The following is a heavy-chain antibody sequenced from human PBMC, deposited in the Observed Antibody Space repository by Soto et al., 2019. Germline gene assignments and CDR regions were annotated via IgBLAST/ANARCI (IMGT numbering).Heavy chain of an antibody. J-gene: IGHJ6*04. Sequence: LLKVYSKTFGSTNNLYRITWVRQAKNNWLEWMGWISGFNGNTNYAADLQGSVTMTTDTSTSTAYMELSSLRSEDTAVYYCSFHTSCYTRACYYVMAVLGKGTTV. D-gene: IGHD2-2*02. V-gene: IGHV1-18*01. CDR3: SFHTSCYTRACYYVMAV. CDR2: ISGFNGNT. CDR1: GSTNNLYR.